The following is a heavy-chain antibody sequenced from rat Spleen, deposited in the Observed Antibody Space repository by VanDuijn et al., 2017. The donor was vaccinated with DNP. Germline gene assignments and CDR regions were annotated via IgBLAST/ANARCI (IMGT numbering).Heavy chain of an antibody. J-gene: IGHJ3*01. CDR1: GFNLNDYW. CDR3: TTEATTRNWFAY. CDR2: INKDSSTM. V-gene: IGHV4-2*01. Sequence: EVKLVESGGGLVQPGRSLKLSCAASGFNLNDYWMGWVRQAPGKGLEWIGEINKDSSTMNYTPSLKYKFTISRDNAQNTLYLQMSKLGSEDTAIYYCTTEATTRNWFAYWGQGTLVTVSS. D-gene: IGHD1-4*01.